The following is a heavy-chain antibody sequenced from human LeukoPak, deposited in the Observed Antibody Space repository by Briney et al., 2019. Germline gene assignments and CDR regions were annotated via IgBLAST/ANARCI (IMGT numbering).Heavy chain of an antibody. Sequence: EESLKISCKASGYRFSGYWIGWVRQMPGKGLEWMGIIWPDDSDTNYSPAFQGQVTMSVDKSVSTAYLQWSSLKASDTAMYYCARLKDIVVVPAFNWFDPWGQGTLVTVSS. CDR3: ARLKDIVVVPAFNWFDP. CDR1: GYRFSGYW. J-gene: IGHJ5*02. CDR2: IWPDDSDT. V-gene: IGHV5-51*01. D-gene: IGHD2-2*01.